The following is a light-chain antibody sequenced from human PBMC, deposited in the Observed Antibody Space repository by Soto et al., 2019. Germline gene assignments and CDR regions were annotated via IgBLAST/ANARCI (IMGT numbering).Light chain of an antibody. CDR2: DVS. CDR1: SSDVGAYDY. V-gene: IGLV2-11*01. Sequence: QSALPQPRSVSGSPGQSVTISCTGTSSDVGAYDYVSWYQQHPGKAPKLMIYDVSQRPSGVPDRFSGSKSGSTASLTISGLQAEDEADYYCCSFSGSNTLYVFGTGTQLTVL. CDR3: CSFSGSNTLYV. J-gene: IGLJ1*01.